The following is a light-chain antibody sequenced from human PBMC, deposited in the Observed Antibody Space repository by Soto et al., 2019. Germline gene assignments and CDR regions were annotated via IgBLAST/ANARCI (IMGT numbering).Light chain of an antibody. CDR1: QGISSY. CDR2: EAS. J-gene: IGKJ1*01. CDR3: QKYYDWST. V-gene: IGKV1D-43*01. Sequence: AIRMTQSPSSLSASVGDRVTITCWASQGISSYLAWYQQKPAKAPKLLTYEASTLKSGVPSRFSGSGSGTEFTPTISSLQSEDFAVYFCQKYYDWSTFGQGTKVDI.